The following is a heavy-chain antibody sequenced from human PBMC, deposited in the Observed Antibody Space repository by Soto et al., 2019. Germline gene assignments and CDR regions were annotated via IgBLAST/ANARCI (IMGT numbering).Heavy chain of an antibody. V-gene: IGHV5-51*01. J-gene: IGHJ5*02. CDR2: IYPGDSDT. CDR1: GYSVTSYW. CDR3: ASVKRDSSGYSWFDP. Sequence: PGESLKISCNGSGYSVTSYWIGLVRQMPGKGLEWMGIIYPGDSDTRYSPSFQGQVTISADKSISTAYLQWSSLKASDTAMYYCASVKRDSSGYSWFDPWGQGTLVTVSS. D-gene: IGHD3-22*01.